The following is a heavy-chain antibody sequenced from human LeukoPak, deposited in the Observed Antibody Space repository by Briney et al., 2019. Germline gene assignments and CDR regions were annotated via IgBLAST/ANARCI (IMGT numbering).Heavy chain of an antibody. J-gene: IGHJ4*02. CDR1: GYTFNRYA. Sequence: GGSLRLSCAASGYTFNRYAMSCVRQAQGKGLEWHSAISGSGGSTYYADSVKGRFTISRDNSKNTLYLQMNSLRAEDTAVYYCAKARFDYYDSSGYYGLFDYWGQGTLVTVSS. CDR2: ISGSGGST. CDR3: AKARFDYYDSSGYYGLFDY. V-gene: IGHV3-23*01. D-gene: IGHD3-22*01.